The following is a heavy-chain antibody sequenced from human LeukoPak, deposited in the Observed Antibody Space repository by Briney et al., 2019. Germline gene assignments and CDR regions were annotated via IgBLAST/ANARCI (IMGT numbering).Heavy chain of an antibody. CDR3: ARDPGWYYFDY. D-gene: IGHD6-19*01. Sequence: GGSLRLSCAASGFTFSSYAMSWVRQAPGKGLEWVSAISGSGGSTYYADSMKGRFTISRDNSKNTLYLQMNSLRAEDTAVYYCARDPGWYYFDYWGQGTLVTVSS. CDR2: ISGSGGST. CDR1: GFTFSSYA. J-gene: IGHJ4*02. V-gene: IGHV3-23*01.